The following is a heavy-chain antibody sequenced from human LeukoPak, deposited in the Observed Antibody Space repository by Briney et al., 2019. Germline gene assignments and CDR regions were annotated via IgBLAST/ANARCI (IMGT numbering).Heavy chain of an antibody. J-gene: IGHJ6*03. CDR3: ARCGLRYFDWLSSNYYYYMDV. CDR1: GYTFTSYY. CDR2: INPSGGSK. D-gene: IGHD3-9*01. Sequence: ASVKVSCKASGYTFTSYYMHWVRQAPGQGLEWMGIINPSGGSKSYAQKFQGRVTMTRDMSTSTVYMELSSLRSEDTAVYYCARCGLRYFDWLSSNYYYYMDVWGKGTTVTISS. V-gene: IGHV1-46*01.